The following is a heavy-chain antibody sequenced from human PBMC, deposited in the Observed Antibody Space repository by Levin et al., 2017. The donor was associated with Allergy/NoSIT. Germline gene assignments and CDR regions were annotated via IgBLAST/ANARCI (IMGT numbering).Heavy chain of an antibody. CDR3: ARELRDILTGYCYAFDI. CDR2: ISSSSSYT. D-gene: IGHD3-9*01. CDR1: GFTFSDYY. J-gene: IGHJ3*02. V-gene: IGHV3-11*05. Sequence: GGSLRLSCAASGFTFSDYYMSWIRQAPGKGLEWVSYISSSSSYTNYADSVKGRFTISRDNAKNSLYLQMNSLRAEDTAVYYCARELRDILTGYCYAFDIWGQGTMVTVSS.